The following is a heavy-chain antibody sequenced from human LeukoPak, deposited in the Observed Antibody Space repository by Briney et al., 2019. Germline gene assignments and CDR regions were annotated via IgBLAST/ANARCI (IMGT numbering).Heavy chain of an antibody. V-gene: IGHV1-2*02. D-gene: IGHD5-12*01. CDR3: AKNPYEYYFDY. Sequence: ASVKVSCKASGCTFTGYYMHWVRQAPGQGLEWMGWINPNSGDTNYAQKFQGRVTMTRDTSISTAYMELSRLRSDDTAVYYCAKNPYEYYFDYWGQGTPVTVSS. CDR2: INPNSGDT. J-gene: IGHJ4*02. CDR1: GCTFTGYY.